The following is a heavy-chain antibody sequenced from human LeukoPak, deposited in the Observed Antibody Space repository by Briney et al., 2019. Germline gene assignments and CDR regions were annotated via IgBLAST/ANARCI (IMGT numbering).Heavy chain of an antibody. D-gene: IGHD2-15*01. V-gene: IGHV4-38-2*02. Sequence: PSETLSLICTVSDFSIASAYYWGWIRQPPGKGLEWIGSIYHSGTTYYSPSLKSRIAISLDTSKNQLSLGLASVTAADTAVYYCARVNSGSLWAFDTWGQGTLVTVSS. CDR3: ARVNSGSLWAFDT. J-gene: IGHJ3*02. CDR2: IYHSGTT. CDR1: DFSIASAYY.